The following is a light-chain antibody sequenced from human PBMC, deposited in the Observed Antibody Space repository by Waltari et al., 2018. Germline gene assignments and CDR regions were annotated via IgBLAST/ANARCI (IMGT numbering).Light chain of an antibody. Sequence: EIVMTQSPATLSVSPGERATLSCRASQSVTSNLAWYQQKPGQAPRLLIYRASTRATGFPATFSGSGAGTEFTLTISSLQPEDFAVYHCHQYNDWPRTFGQGTKVEIK. J-gene: IGKJ1*01. CDR1: QSVTSN. V-gene: IGKV3-15*01. CDR3: HQYNDWPRT. CDR2: RAS.